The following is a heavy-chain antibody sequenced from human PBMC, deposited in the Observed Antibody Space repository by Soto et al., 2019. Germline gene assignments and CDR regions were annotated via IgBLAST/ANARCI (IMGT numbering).Heavy chain of an antibody. V-gene: IGHV1-2*04. CDR2: INPNSGGT. CDR1: GYSFTGYY. Sequence: ASVKVSCKASGYSFTGYYRHWVRQAHGQGLEWMGWINPNSGGTNYAQKFQGWVTMTRDTSISTAYMELSRLRSDDTAVYYCARDLGTTGTTGAFDIWGQGTMVTVSS. J-gene: IGHJ3*02. CDR3: ARDLGTTGTTGAFDI. D-gene: IGHD1-1*01.